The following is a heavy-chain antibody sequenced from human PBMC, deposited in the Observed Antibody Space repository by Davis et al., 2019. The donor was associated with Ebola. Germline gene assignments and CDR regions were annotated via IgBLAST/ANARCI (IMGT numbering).Heavy chain of an antibody. D-gene: IGHD6-25*01. CDR2: IYYSGST. J-gene: IGHJ3*02. V-gene: IGHV4-30-4*01. CDR1: GGSISSGDYY. Sequence: SETLSLTCTVSGGSISSGDYYWSWIRQPPGKGLEWIGYIYYSGSTNYNPSLKSRVTISVDTSKNQFSLKLSSVTAADTAVYYCARQGSGGRAFDIWGQGTMVTVSS. CDR3: ARQGSGGRAFDI.